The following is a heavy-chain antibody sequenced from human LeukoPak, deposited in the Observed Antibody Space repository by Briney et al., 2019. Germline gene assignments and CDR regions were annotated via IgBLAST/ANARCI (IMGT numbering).Heavy chain of an antibody. V-gene: IGHV3-30*02. Sequence: GRSLRLSCAASGFTFSSYGMHWVRQAPGKGLEWVAFIRYDGSNKYYADSVKGRFTISRDNSKNTLYLQMNSLRAEDTAVYYCAKGLLYYDSSGYFDYWGQGTLVTVSS. CDR2: IRYDGSNK. CDR1: GFTFSSYG. J-gene: IGHJ4*02. D-gene: IGHD3-22*01. CDR3: AKGLLYYDSSGYFDY.